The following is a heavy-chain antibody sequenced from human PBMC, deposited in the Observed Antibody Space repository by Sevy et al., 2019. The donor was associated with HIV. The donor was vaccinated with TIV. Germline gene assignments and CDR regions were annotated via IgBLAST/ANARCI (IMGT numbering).Heavy chain of an antibody. V-gene: IGHV3-30*03. CDR1: GFTFSSYA. J-gene: IGHJ6*02. D-gene: IGHD3-16*01. Sequence: GGSLRLSCAASGFTFSSYAMHWVRQAPGKGLEWVAVISYDGNNKYADSVKGRFTISRDNSKNTRYLQINSLRAEETAVYYCARDGSSGGLFLKDYYYFGMDVWGQGTTVTVSS. CDR2: ISYDGNNK. CDR3: ARDGSSGGLFLKDYYYFGMDV.